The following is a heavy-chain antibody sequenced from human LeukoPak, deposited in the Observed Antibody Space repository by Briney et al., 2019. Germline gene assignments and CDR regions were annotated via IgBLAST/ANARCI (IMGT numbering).Heavy chain of an antibody. CDR3: ARDGGPDSSGYYYIGYFDY. CDR1: GYTFTGYY. D-gene: IGHD3-22*01. Sequence: ASVKVSCKASGYTFTGYYMHWMRQAPGQGLEWMGWINPNSGGTNYAQKFQGRVTMTRDTSISTAYMELSRLRSDDTAVYYCARDGGPDSSGYYYIGYFDYWGQGTLVTVSS. J-gene: IGHJ4*02. V-gene: IGHV1-2*02. CDR2: INPNSGGT.